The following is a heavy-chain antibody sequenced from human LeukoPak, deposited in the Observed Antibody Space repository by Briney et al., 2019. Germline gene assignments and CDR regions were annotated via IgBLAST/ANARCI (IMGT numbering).Heavy chain of an antibody. V-gene: IGHV1-18*01. CDR1: GYTFTSYG. CDR2: ISAYNGNT. D-gene: IGHD3-3*01. CDR3: ARDIYDFWSGYPYLHYYYYYGMDV. J-gene: IGHJ6*02. Sequence: ASVKVSCKASGYTFTSYGISWVRQAPGQGLEWMGWISAYNGNTNYAQKLQGRVTMTTDTSTSTAYMELRSLRSDDTAVYYCARDIYDFWSGYPYLHYYYYYGMDVWGQGTTVTVSS.